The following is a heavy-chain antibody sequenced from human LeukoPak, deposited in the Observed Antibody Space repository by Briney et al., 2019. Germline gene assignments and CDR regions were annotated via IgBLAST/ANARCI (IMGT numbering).Heavy chain of an antibody. CDR3: ARAGPPAFDP. V-gene: IGHV3-48*03. Sequence: GGSLSLSCAASGFTFTNFEMNWVRQAPGKGLEWVSYISYSGSTTSYADSVKGRFTISRDNAKNSLYLQMNSLRAEYTAVYYCARAGPPAFDPWGQGTLVTVSS. CDR2: ISYSGSTT. J-gene: IGHJ5*02. CDR1: GFTFTNFE.